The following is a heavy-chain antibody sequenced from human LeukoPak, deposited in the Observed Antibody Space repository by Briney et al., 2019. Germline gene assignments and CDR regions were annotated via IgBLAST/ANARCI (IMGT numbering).Heavy chain of an antibody. CDR3: ARDQQLTWFDP. V-gene: IGHV4-59*01. D-gene: IGHD2-2*01. Sequence: SETLSLTCTVSGGSISSYYWSWIRQPPGKGLEWIGYIYYSGSTNYNPSLKSRVTISVDTSNNQFSLKLSSVTAADTAVYYCARDQQLTWFDPWGQGTLVTVSS. CDR1: GGSISSYY. CDR2: IYYSGST. J-gene: IGHJ5*02.